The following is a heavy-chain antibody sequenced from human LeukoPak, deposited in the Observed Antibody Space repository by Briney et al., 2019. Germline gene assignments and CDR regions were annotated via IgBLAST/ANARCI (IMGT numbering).Heavy chain of an antibody. CDR3: ARDLLNEGNHLDY. CDR1: GGSISNDDYY. Sequence: PSETLSLTCTVSGGSISNDDYYWSWIRQSPGEGLEWIGYIHYSGSTDYNPSLKSRVTISVDTSKNQFSLKLSSVTAADTAVYYCARDLLNEGNHLDYWGQGTLVTVSS. J-gene: IGHJ4*02. D-gene: IGHD4-23*01. V-gene: IGHV4-30-4*01. CDR2: IHYSGST.